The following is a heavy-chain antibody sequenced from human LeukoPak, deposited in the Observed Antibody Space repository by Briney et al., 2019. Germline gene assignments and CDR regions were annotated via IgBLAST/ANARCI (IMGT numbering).Heavy chain of an antibody. CDR2: INHSGST. J-gene: IGHJ6*02. D-gene: IGHD2-21*01. Sequence: PSETLSLTCAVYGGSFSGYYWSWIRQPPGKGLEWIGEINHSGSTNYNPSLKSRGTISVDTSKNQFSLKLSSVTAADTAVYYCARGADSNLYYYYGMDVWGQGTTVTVSS. CDR3: ARGADSNLYYYYGMDV. CDR1: GGSFSGYY. V-gene: IGHV4-34*01.